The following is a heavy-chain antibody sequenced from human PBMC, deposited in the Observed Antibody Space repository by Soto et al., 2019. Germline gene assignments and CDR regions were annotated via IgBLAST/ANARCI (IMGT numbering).Heavy chain of an antibody. CDR3: AKQRPGGGLLGPFDY. J-gene: IGHJ4*02. CDR1: GFTFSSYA. V-gene: IGHV3-23*01. CDR2: ISGSGGST. Sequence: PGESLKISCAASGFTFSSYAMSWVRQAPGKGLEWVSAISGSGGSTYYADSVKGRFTISRDNSKNTLYLQMNSLRAEDTAVYYCAKQRPGGGLLGPFDYWGQGTLVTVSS. D-gene: IGHD2-15*01.